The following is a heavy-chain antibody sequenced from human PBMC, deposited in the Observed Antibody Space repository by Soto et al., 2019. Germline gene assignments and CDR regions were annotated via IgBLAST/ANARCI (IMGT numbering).Heavy chain of an antibody. CDR2: IYQSVGT. V-gene: IGHV4-34*01. CDR1: SGSFSGYY. D-gene: IGHD1-26*01. Sequence: QVQLQQWGAGLLKPSETLSLTCAVYSGSFSGYYWTWIRQPPGKGLEWIGEIYQSVGTNYNPSLKSRATISVDSSRNQFPLILSSMTAADAAVYYCARGSLAATGGGDSWGQGTLVTVSS. CDR3: ARGSLAATGGGDS. J-gene: IGHJ4*02.